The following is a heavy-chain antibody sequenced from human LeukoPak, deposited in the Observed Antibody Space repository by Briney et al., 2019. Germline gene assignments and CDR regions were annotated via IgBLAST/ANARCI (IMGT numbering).Heavy chain of an antibody. CDR1: GGSISSGSYY. CDR3: ARGVLRFLEWLPTLDY. D-gene: IGHD3-3*01. CDR2: IYTSEST. J-gene: IGHJ4*02. Sequence: SQTLSLTCTVSGGSISSGSYYWSWIRQPAGKGLEWIGRIYTSESTNYNPSLKSRVTISVDTSKNQFSLKLSSVTAADTAVYYCARGVLRFLEWLPTLDYWGQGTLVTVSS. V-gene: IGHV4-61*02.